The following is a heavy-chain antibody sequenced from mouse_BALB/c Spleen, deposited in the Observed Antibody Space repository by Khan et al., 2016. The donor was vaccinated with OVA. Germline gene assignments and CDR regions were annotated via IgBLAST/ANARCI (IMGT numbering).Heavy chain of an antibody. CDR2: FLPGIGT. Sequence: QLRLQQSGAELMKPGASVKISCKATGDTFSSYWLGGLNQRLGHGLEWIGEFLPGIGTNYNEKFKGKATSTADTSSNTVYMQRSSLTSEDSAIYYCAGDRRFAYWGQGTLVTVSA. J-gene: IGHJ3*01. CDR1: GDTFSSYW. V-gene: IGHV1-9*01. CDR3: AGDRRFAY.